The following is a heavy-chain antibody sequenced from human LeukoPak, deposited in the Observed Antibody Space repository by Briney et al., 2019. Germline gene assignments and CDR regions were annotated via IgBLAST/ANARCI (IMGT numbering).Heavy chain of an antibody. CDR1: GVSISSYY. V-gene: IGHV4-59*01. CDR2: IYYSGST. CDR3: ARRGYSYGQSGYYYGMDV. Sequence: SETLSLTCTVSGVSISSYYWSWIRQPPGKGLEWIGYIYYSGSTNYNPSLKSRVTISVDTPKNQFSLKLSSVTAADTAVYYCARRGYSYGQSGYYYGMDVWGQGTTVTVSS. D-gene: IGHD5-18*01. J-gene: IGHJ6*02.